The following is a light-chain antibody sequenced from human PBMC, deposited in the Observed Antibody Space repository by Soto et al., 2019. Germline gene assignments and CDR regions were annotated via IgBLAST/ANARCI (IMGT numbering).Light chain of an antibody. V-gene: IGKV3-15*01. CDR3: LQYSTWPPLYT. CDR2: DPA. J-gene: IGKJ2*01. CDR1: QGVSSY. Sequence: EIVMTQSPAALSVSLGERVSLTCRASQGVSSYLAGYQQKPGQAPRLLISDPATRATDIPDRFSGSESGTDFTLTISSLQSSDLAVYYCLQYSTWPPLYTFGQGTKLEIK.